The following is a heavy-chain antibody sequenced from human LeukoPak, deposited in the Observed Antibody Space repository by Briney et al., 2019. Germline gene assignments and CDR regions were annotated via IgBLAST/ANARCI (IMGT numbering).Heavy chain of an antibody. D-gene: IGHD1-26*01. CDR1: VFTFTNFG. V-gene: IGHV3-30*03. J-gene: IGHJ3*02. CDR2: ISYDGSNK. CDR3: ARDSGLWELLPGAFDI. Sequence: GGSLRLSCAASVFTFTNFGMHWVRQAPGKGLEWVAVISYDGSNKYYADSVKGRFTISRDNSKNTLYLQMNSLRAEDTAVYYCARDSGLWELLPGAFDIWGQGTMVTVSS.